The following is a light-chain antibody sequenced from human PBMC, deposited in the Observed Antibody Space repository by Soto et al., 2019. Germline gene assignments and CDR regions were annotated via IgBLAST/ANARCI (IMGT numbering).Light chain of an antibody. Sequence: SSELTQPPSVSVAPGKTARITCGGINIGSKHVHWYQQKPGQAPVLVIYYDTNRPSGIPERFSGSNSGNTATLAISRVEAEDEADYYCHVWDNSLDHPVFGGGTKLTVL. V-gene: IGLV3-21*04. CDR3: HVWDNSLDHPV. CDR2: YDT. CDR1: NIGSKH. J-gene: IGLJ2*01.